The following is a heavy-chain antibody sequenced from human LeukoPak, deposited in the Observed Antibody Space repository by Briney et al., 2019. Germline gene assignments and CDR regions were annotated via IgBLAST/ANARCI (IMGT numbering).Heavy chain of an antibody. V-gene: IGHV6-1*01. CDR1: GDSVSSNSAA. J-gene: IGHJ4*02. CDR3: ARAKGRSPLFDY. D-gene: IGHD6-13*01. CDR2: TYYRSKWYN. Sequence: SQTLSLTSAISGDSVSSNSAAWNWIRQSPSRGLEWLGRTYYRSKWYNDYAVSVKGRIAINPDTSKNQFSLQLNSVTPEDTAVYYCARAKGRSPLFDYWGQGTLVTVSS.